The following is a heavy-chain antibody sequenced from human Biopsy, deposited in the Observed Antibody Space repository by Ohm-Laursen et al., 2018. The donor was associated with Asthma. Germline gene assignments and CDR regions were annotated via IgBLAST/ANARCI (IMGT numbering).Heavy chain of an antibody. CDR1: GVTFSNYV. D-gene: IGHD6-6*01. Sequence: SLRLSCAASGVTFSNYVMHWVRQAPGKGLEGVAGIFFDGSNKYYADSVKGRFTISRDNSKDTLYLQVNSLRGDDTAVYYCARGKTWGRSYYFDYWGQGTLVTVSS. J-gene: IGHJ4*02. CDR2: IFFDGSNK. V-gene: IGHV3-30-3*01. CDR3: ARGKTWGRSYYFDY.